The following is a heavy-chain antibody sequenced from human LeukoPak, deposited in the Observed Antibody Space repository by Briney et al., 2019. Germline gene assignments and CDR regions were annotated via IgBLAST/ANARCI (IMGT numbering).Heavy chain of an antibody. CDR1: GGSISSYY. D-gene: IGHD6-13*01. CDR2: IYYSGST. J-gene: IGHJ4*02. Sequence: SETLSLTCTVSGGSISSYYWGWIRQPPGKGLEWIGYIYYSGSTNYNPSLKSRVTISVDTSKNQFSLKLSSVTAADTAVYYCARVLPYSSSWYYFDYWGQGTLVTVSS. V-gene: IGHV4-59*01. CDR3: ARVLPYSSSWYYFDY.